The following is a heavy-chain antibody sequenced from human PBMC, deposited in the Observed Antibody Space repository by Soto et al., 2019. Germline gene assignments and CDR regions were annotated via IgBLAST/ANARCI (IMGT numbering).Heavy chain of an antibody. CDR1: ELAFSDHF. CDR2: IRNKDHSYST. J-gene: IGHJ3*02. Sequence: EVQLVESGGGLVQPGGSLRLSCVASELAFSDHFMDWVRQAPGKGLEWVGRIRNKDHSYSTEYAASVKGRFTISGDDSKNALFLQMSSLKTADTAVYYCARKPPYYSSAFDIWGQGTMVTVSS. CDR3: ARKPPYYSSAFDI. D-gene: IGHD3-10*01. V-gene: IGHV3-72*01.